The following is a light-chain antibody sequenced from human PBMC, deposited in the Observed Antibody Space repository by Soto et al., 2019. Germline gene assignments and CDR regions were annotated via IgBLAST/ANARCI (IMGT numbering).Light chain of an antibody. CDR3: QQYDTLPLT. CDR2: DSS. J-gene: IGKJ5*01. V-gene: IGKV1-33*01. Sequence: DIQMTPSPSSLSPSVGDRVTIICQASQDITNYLNWYQHKPGKAPNLLIHDSSNLETGVPSRFSGSGTGTYFSFTISSLQPEDIATYYYQQYDTLPLTFGQRTRLDIK. CDR1: QDITNY.